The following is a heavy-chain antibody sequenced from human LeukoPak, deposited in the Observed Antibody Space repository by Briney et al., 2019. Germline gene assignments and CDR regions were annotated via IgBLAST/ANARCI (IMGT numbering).Heavy chain of an antibody. CDR1: GYTFTSYG. J-gene: IGHJ4*02. CDR2: ISAYNGNT. D-gene: IGHD3-22*01. V-gene: IGHV1-18*01. Sequence: ASVKVSCKASGYTFTSYGISWVRQAPGQGLEWMGWISAYNGNTNYAQKLQGRVTMTTDTSTSTAYMELRSLRSDDTAVYYCARPPNYDSSGYYSWFDCWGQGTLVTVSS. CDR3: ARPPNYDSSGYYSWFDC.